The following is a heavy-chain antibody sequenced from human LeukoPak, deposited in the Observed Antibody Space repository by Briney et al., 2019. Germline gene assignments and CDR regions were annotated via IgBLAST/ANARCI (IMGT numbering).Heavy chain of an antibody. CDR1: GGSISSSSYY. D-gene: IGHD3-22*01. J-gene: IGHJ3*02. V-gene: IGHV4-39*06. CDR2: IYYSGST. Sequence: SETLSLTCTVPGGSISSSSYYWGWIRQPPGKGLEWIGSIYYSGSTYYNPSLKSRVTISVDKSKNQFPLKLSSVTAADTAVYYCARVHYYYDSSGYYFDAFDIWGQGTMVTVSS. CDR3: ARVHYYYDSSGYYFDAFDI.